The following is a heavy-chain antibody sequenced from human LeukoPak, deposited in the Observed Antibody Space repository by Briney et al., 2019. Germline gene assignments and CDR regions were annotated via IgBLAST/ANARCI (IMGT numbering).Heavy chain of an antibody. CDR2: MNPNSGNT. Sequence: ASVKVSCKASGYTFTSYDINWVRQATGQGLEWMGWMNPNSGNTGYAQKFQGRVTMTRNTSISTAYMELSSLRSEDTAVYYCARYCSSTSCYPAYNWFDPWGQGTLVTVSS. CDR1: GYTFTSYD. D-gene: IGHD2-2*01. V-gene: IGHV1-8*01. CDR3: ARYCSSTSCYPAYNWFDP. J-gene: IGHJ5*02.